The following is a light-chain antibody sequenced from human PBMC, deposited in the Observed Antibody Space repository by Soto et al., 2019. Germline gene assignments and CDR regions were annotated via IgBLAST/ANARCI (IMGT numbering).Light chain of an antibody. V-gene: IGKV1-12*01. CDR2: ASS. CDR1: QDILSC. Sequence: DIQMTQSPSSVSASVGDRVTITCRASQDILSCLAWYQQKPGEAPILLIYASSNLQSGVPSRFSGSGCGTDFSLIISSLQPEDFANYYCQQTNRFPITFGPGTRLDIK. CDR3: QQTNRFPIT. J-gene: IGKJ3*01.